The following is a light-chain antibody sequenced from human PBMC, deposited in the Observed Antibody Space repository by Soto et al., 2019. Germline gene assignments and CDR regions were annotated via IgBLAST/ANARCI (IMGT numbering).Light chain of an antibody. J-gene: IGKJ4*01. CDR2: DAS. CDR1: QSVSSY. Sequence: EIVLTQSPATLSFSPGERATLSCRASQSVSSYLAWYKQKPVQAPRLLIYDASNSATGIPARFSGSGSGTDFTLTISSPEPEDFAVYYCQQRSNWPPLTFGGGTKVEIK. CDR3: QQRSNWPPLT. V-gene: IGKV3-11*01.